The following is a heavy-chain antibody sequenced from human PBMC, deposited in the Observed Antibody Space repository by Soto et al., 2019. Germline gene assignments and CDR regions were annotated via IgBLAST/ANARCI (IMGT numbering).Heavy chain of an antibody. V-gene: IGHV1-18*01. CDR3: ARKGSGYEGVVSDI. CDR2: ISAYNGDT. Sequence: QVQLVQSGAEMKKPGASVKVSCKASGYTFSNYGVTWVRQAPGQGLEWMAWISAYNGDTNYAQNLQGRVTVSTDTSTSTAYMELRSLRSDDTAVYYCARKGSGYEGVVSDIWGKGTVVTVSS. CDR1: GYTFSNYG. D-gene: IGHD3-3*01. J-gene: IGHJ3*02.